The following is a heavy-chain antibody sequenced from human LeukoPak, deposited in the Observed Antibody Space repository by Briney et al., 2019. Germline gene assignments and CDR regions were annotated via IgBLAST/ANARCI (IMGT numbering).Heavy chain of an antibody. CDR1: GFTKFCYW. J-gene: IGHJ4*02. Sequence: PGDSLGLSVGLSGFTKFCYWIHEGREARGEGLVWVSRIKSDGSSTSYADSVKGRFTISRDNAKNTVYLQMNSLRAEDTAVYYCATSRTFDYWGQGTLVTVSS. V-gene: IGHV3-74*01. CDR3: ATSRTFDY. CDR2: IKSDGSST.